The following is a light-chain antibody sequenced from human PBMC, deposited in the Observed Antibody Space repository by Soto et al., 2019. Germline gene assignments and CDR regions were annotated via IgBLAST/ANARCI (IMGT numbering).Light chain of an antibody. J-gene: IGKJ2*01. V-gene: IGKV1-9*01. Sequence: EIQLTQSPAFLSASVGERVTITCRASQGISSYLAWYQQKPGKAPKLLIYAASTLQSGVPSRFSGSGSGTECDLTISSMQPQDFATYYCHRLHNNRPRYTFGQGTKLEIK. CDR3: HRLHNNRPRYT. CDR2: AAS. CDR1: QGISSY.